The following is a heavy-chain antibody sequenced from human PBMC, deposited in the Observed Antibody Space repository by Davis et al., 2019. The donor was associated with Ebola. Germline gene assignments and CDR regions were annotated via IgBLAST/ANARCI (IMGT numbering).Heavy chain of an antibody. CDR3: ARDLMLYGDQFPEIDY. J-gene: IGHJ4*02. D-gene: IGHD3-16*02. Sequence: GESLKISCAASGFTISAYAMTWVRQAPGRGLECVSSISGSGGGDTTYYADSVKGRFTISRDNSRNTLFLQRNSLRVEDTALYYCARDLMLYGDQFPEIDYWGQGTLVTVSS. V-gene: IGHV3-23*01. CDR1: GFTISAYA. CDR2: ISGSGGGDTT.